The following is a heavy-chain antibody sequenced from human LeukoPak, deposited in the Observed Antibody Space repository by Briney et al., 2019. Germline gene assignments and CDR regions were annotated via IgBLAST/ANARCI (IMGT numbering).Heavy chain of an antibody. J-gene: IGHJ4*02. CDR2: IKSKTDGGTT. CDR3: TTDHTGQTAMVNY. CDR1: GLKYSDAW. D-gene: IGHD5-18*01. V-gene: IGHV3-15*01. Sequence: GGSLRLSCEVFGLKYSDAWMSWVRQAPGKGLEWVGRIKSKTDGGTTDYAAPVKGRFTISRDDSKNTLYLQMNSLKTEDTAVYYCTTDHTGQTAMVNYWGQGTLVTVSS.